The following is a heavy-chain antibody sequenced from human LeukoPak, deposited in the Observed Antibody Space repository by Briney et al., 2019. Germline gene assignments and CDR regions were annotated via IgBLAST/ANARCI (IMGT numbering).Heavy chain of an antibody. CDR3: ARESHDVGAYYFDY. CDR1: GYTFTSYA. V-gene: IGHV1-3*01. Sequence: ASVKVSCKASGYTFTSYAMHWVRQGPGQRLEWMGGINAGNGNTKYSQKFQGRVTITRDTSASTAYMELSSLRSEDTAVYYCARESHDVGAYYFDYWGQGTLVTVSS. CDR2: INAGNGNT. D-gene: IGHD1-26*01. J-gene: IGHJ4*02.